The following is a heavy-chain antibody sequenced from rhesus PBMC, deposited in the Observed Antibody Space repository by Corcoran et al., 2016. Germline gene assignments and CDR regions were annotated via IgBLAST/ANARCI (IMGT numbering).Heavy chain of an antibody. Sequence: EVQLVESGGGLVQPGGSLRLSCAASGFTFSSSAMHWVCQASGKGLEWVGRIKRKSNKYATGYAASLKGRYTIARDDSKNTAYLQLNSLKTEDTAVYYCARGFSGSYPYYYGLDSWGQGVVVTVSS. CDR3: ARGFSGSYPYYYGLDS. V-gene: IGHV3-118*01. CDR1: GFTFSSSA. D-gene: IGHD3-16*01. J-gene: IGHJ6*01. CDR2: IKRKSNKYAT.